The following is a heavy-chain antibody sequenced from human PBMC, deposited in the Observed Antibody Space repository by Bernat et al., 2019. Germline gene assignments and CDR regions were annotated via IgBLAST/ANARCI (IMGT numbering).Heavy chain of an antibody. V-gene: IGHV3-30*01. CDR3: ASATIFGAVAGMSAHFDY. CDR2: ISYDGSNK. D-gene: IGHD6-19*01. Sequence: QMQLVESGGGVVQPGRSLRLSCAASGFTFSSYAMHWVRQAPGKGLEWVAVISYDGSNKYYADSVKGRFTISRDNSKNTLYLQMNSLRAEDTAVYYCASATIFGAVAGMSAHFDYWGQGTLVTVSS. J-gene: IGHJ4*02. CDR1: GFTFSSYA.